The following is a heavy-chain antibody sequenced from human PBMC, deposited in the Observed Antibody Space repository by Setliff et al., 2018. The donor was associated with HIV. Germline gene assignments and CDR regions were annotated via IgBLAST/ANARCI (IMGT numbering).Heavy chain of an antibody. Sequence: SVKVSCKASGNTLRNNDIGWVRQAPGKGLEWMGSLIPFLGEPHYAQSFQGRVTSSADESTNTAHMELSSLTSEYTAAYYCTRGKGVRAVIITGGLDFWGKGTTVTFSS. CDR1: GNTLRNND. V-gene: IGHV1-69*11. D-gene: IGHD3-10*01. CDR2: LIPFLGEP. CDR3: TRGKGVRAVIITGGLDF. J-gene: IGHJ6*04.